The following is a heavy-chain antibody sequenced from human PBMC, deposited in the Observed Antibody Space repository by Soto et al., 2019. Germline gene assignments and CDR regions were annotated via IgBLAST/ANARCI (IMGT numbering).Heavy chain of an antibody. CDR2: ISASGGST. V-gene: IGHV3-23*01. CDR1: GITLSSYA. CDR3: AKGQNSGTYRFYFDY. Sequence: PGGSLRLSXAASGITLSSYAMSWVRQAPGKGPEWVSGISASGGSTSYADSVKGRFTISRDNSKNTLYLQMNSLRADDTAVYNCAKGQNSGTYRFYFDYWGQGALVTVSS. D-gene: IGHD1-26*01. J-gene: IGHJ4*02.